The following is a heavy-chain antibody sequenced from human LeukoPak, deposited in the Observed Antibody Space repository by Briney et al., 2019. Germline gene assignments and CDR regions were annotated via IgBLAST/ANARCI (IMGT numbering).Heavy chain of an antibody. J-gene: IGHJ4*02. D-gene: IGHD3/OR15-3a*01. Sequence: GWSLRLSCAASGFTFSSYAMSWVPQAPGKGLQWVSTIRGSGGSTYYADSVKGRFTISRDNSKNTLYLQMNSLRAEDTAVYYCTRDPRTLADWGQGTLVTVSS. CDR2: IRGSGGST. V-gene: IGHV3-23*01. CDR1: GFTFSSYA. CDR3: TRDPRTLAD.